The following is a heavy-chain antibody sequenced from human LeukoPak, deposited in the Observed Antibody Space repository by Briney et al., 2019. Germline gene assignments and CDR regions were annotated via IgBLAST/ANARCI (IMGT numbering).Heavy chain of an antibody. CDR2: ICGRGGST. D-gene: IGHD3-3*01. CDR1: GFPFWSYA. J-gene: IGHJ4*02. Sequence: WGAPRLSCAAPGFPFWSYAMGWGRQAPGEGVGGGSAICGRGGSTYYADSVKGRFTISRDNSKNTLYLQMNSLRAEDTAVYYCAKGDHPHYDFWSGYPIHLDYWGQGTLVTVSS. V-gene: IGHV3-23*01. CDR3: AKGDHPHYDFWSGYPIHLDY.